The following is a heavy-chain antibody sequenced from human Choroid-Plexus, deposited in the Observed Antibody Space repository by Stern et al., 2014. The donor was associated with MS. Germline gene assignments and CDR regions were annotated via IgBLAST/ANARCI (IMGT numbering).Heavy chain of an antibody. CDR1: GYNLTTYA. J-gene: IGHJ4*02. Sequence: VQLVESGSELKKPGASVKVSCRASGYNLTTYAINWVRQAPGQGLEWIGWINTKTGNPTFAQGFTGRFVFSLDTSINTAFLQISSLKAEDSALYYCATWGAGSSPPLFYWGQGTLVTVSS. V-gene: IGHV7-4-1*02. CDR3: ATWGAGSSPPLFY. CDR2: INTKTGNP. D-gene: IGHD6-6*01.